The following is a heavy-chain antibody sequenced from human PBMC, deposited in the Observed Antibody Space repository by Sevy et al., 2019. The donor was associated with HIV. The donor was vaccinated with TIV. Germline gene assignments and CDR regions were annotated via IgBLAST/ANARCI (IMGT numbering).Heavy chain of an antibody. CDR2: INQDGSVR. V-gene: IGHV3-7*01. D-gene: IGHD6-13*01. CDR3: VRAIAADGSF. CDR1: GFSLNSFW. J-gene: IGHJ4*02. Sequence: GSLRLSCAASGFSLNSFWMSWVRQAPGKGLEWVTNINQDGSVRYYVDSVKGRFTISRDNARNLLYLQMDSLRAEDTALYYCVRAIAADGSFWGQGTLVTVSS.